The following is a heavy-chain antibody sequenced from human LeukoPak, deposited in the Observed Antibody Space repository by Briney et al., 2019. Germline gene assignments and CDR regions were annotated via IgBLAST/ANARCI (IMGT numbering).Heavy chain of an antibody. V-gene: IGHV4-59*01. Sequence: SETLSLTCTVSGGSISSYYWSWIRQPPGKGLEWIGYIYHSGSTNYNPSLKSRVTISVDTSKNKFSLKLSSVTAADTAVYYCVRFDSNARDAFDIWGQGTMVTVSS. D-gene: IGHD3-22*01. CDR3: VRFDSNARDAFDI. CDR1: GGSISSYY. J-gene: IGHJ3*02. CDR2: IYHSGST.